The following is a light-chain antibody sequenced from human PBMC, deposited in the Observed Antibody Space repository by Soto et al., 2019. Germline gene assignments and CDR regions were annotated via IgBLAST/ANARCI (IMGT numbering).Light chain of an antibody. Sequence: EIVLTQSPGTLSLSPGERATLSCRASQSVSSSYLAWYQQKPGQAPRLLIYGASSRATGIPDRFSGSGSGTAFTLTISRLEPEDFAGYYCHQYDSSPLTFGGGTKVEIK. V-gene: IGKV3-20*01. CDR3: HQYDSSPLT. J-gene: IGKJ4*01. CDR1: QSVSSSY. CDR2: GAS.